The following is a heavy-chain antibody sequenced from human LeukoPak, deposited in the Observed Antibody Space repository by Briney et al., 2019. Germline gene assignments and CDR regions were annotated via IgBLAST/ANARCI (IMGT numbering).Heavy chain of an antibody. CDR2: IIPIFGTA. V-gene: IGHV1-69*06. D-gene: IGHD2/OR15-2a*01. CDR1: GGTLSSYA. J-gene: IGHJ5*02. Sequence: SVKVSCKASGGTLSSYAISWVRQAPGQGLEWMGGIIPIFGTANYAQKFQGRVTITADKSTSTAYMELSSLRSEDTAVYYCAREVDRLLQGYNWFDPWGQGTLVTVSS. CDR3: AREVDRLLQGYNWFDP.